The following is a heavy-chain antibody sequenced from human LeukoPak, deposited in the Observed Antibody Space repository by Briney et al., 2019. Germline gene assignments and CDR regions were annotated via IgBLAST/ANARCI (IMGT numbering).Heavy chain of an antibody. CDR1: GFTFSSYW. Sequence: GGSLGLSCAASGFTFSSYWITWVRQAPGKGLEWVANIKQDGSEKYYVDSVKGRFTISRDIAKNSLYLQMNSLRAEDTAVYYCARGTLAAPRSAFDIWGQGTMVTVSS. J-gene: IGHJ3*02. D-gene: IGHD6-6*01. CDR3: ARGTLAAPRSAFDI. CDR2: IKQDGSEK. V-gene: IGHV3-7*01.